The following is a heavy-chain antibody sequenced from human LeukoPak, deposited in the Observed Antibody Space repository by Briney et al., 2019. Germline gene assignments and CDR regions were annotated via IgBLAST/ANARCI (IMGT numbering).Heavy chain of an antibody. CDR1: GGSISSYY. CDR3: ARVGGDGYNFGY. D-gene: IGHD5-24*01. Sequence: SETLSLTCTVSGGSISSYYWSWVRQPAGKGLEWIGRIYASGSPYYNPSLRSRVTMSVDTSKNQFSLKLTSVTAADTAVYYCARVGGDGYNFGYWGQGTVVTVSS. V-gene: IGHV4-4*07. CDR2: IYASGSP. J-gene: IGHJ4*02.